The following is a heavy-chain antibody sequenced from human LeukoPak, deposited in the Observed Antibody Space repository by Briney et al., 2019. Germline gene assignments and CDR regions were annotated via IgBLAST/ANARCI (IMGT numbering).Heavy chain of an antibody. J-gene: IGHJ4*02. D-gene: IGHD1-26*01. Sequence: GDSAKVSSKASGYTFTSYYIHWGRQSPGPGLECRGIINPSGGSTSYTQKFQGRVTMTRDTSTSTVYMELSSLRSEDTAVYYCARGSGAQGRRWDYWGQGTLVTVSS. CDR3: ARGSGAQGRRWDY. CDR2: INPSGGST. V-gene: IGHV1-46*03. CDR1: GYTFTSYY.